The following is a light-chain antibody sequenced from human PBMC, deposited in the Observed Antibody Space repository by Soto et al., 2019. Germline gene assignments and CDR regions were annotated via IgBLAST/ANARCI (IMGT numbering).Light chain of an antibody. Sequence: IMLTQSPATLSLSPVIRAALSGRASQNISNYLIWYQQKPGQAPRLLIYDVSNRATGIPARFSGSGSGTDFTLTISSLEPEDFAVYYCQQRSSWPRTFGQGTKVDIK. CDR1: QNISNY. CDR3: QQRSSWPRT. CDR2: DVS. V-gene: IGKV3-11*01. J-gene: IGKJ1*01.